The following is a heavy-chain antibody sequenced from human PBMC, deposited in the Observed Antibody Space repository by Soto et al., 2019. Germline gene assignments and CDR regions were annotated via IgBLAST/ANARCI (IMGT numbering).Heavy chain of an antibody. CDR3: ARMNYYDTSGYPFDY. CDR2: IYYNGNT. D-gene: IGHD3-22*01. CDR1: GGSINTYY. V-gene: IGHV4-59*12. J-gene: IGHJ4*02. Sequence: SETLSLTCTVSGGSINTYYWSWIRQPPGKGLEWIGSIYYNGNTNYNPSLKSRATISVDTSKNQFSLKLSSVTAADTAVYYCARMNYYDTSGYPFDYWGQGMVVTSPQ.